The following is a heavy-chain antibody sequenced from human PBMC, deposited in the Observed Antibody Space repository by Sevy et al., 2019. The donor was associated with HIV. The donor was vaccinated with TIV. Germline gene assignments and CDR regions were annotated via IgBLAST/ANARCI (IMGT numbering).Heavy chain of an antibody. CDR1: GFTFSSYG. Sequence: GGSLRLSCEASGFTFSSYGMSWVRQAPGKGLEWVSYISGTGGSTDYADSLKGRFTFSGENSKNTLYIHMLSLGAGDTAVYCCAKAGGRNWDHFFFDSWGQGSLVTVSS. V-gene: IGHV3-23*01. D-gene: IGHD2-8*02. CDR2: ISGTGGST. J-gene: IGHJ4*02. CDR3: AKAGGRNWDHFFFDS.